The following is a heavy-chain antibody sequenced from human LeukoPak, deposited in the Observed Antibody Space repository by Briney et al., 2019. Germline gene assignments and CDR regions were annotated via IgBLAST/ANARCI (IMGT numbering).Heavy chain of an antibody. CDR2: INPNSGGT. J-gene: IGHJ6*02. V-gene: IGHV1-2*04. CDR3: ARTPTYYYGSGSYGYGMDV. Sequence: GASVKVSCKASGYTFTGYYMHWVRQAPGQGLEWMGWINPNSGGTNYAQKFQGWVTMTRDTSISTAYMELSRLRSDDTAVYYCARTPTYYYGSGSYGYGMDVWGQGTTVTVSS. D-gene: IGHD3-10*01. CDR1: GYTFTGYY.